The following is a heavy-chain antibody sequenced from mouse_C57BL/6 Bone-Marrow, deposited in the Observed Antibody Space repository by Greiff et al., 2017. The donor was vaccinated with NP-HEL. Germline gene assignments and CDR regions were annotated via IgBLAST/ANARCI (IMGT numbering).Heavy chain of an antibody. V-gene: IGHV1-69*01. D-gene: IGHD1-1*01. CDR3: ATITTVVAPNWYFDV. Sequence: GQGLEWIGEIDPSDSYTNYNQKFKGKSTLTVDKSSSTAYMQLSSLTSEDSAVYYCATITTVVAPNWYFDVWGTGTTVTVSS. J-gene: IGHJ1*03. CDR2: IDPSDSYT.